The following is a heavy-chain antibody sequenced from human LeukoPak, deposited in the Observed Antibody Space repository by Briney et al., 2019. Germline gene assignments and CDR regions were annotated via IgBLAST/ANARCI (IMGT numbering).Heavy chain of an antibody. J-gene: IGHJ6*04. V-gene: IGHV3-30*04. D-gene: IGHD3-10*02. CDR1: GFTFSSYA. CDR2: ISYDGSNK. Sequence: GGSLRLSCAASGFTFSSYAMHWVRQAPGKGLEWVAVISYDGSNKYYADSVKGRFTISRDNAKNSLYLQMNSLRAEDTAVYYCAELGITMIGGVWGKGTSVTISS. CDR3: AELGITMIGGV.